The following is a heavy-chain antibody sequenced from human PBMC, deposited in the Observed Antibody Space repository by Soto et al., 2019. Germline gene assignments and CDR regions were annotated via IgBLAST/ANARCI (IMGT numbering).Heavy chain of an antibody. Sequence: QLRVQESGPGLVKPSETVSLTCTVSGGSVSSGSYFWNWIRQPPGKGLEWIGYIYYSGNAKYNASLKRRVTISLDTSKNHVSLTLSSVTAADTAIYYCARDGYSDSGGRPYFDFWGQGTLVTVSS. J-gene: IGHJ4*02. D-gene: IGHD3-22*01. CDR2: IYYSGNA. V-gene: IGHV4-61*01. CDR1: GGSVSSGSYF. CDR3: ARDGYSDSGGRPYFDF.